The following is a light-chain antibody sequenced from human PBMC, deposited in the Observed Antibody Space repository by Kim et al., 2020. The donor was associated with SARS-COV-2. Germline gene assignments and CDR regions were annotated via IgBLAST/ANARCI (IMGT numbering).Light chain of an antibody. CDR1: SLRTYY. CDR3: ISRDNSGDHVV. CDR2: GKN. J-gene: IGLJ2*01. Sequence: SSELTQDPAVSVALGQTVRITCQGDSLRTYYASWYQQKPGQAPILVIHGKNNRPSGIPDRFSGSSSGNTASLTVTGAQAVDEADYSCISRDNSGDHVVFGGGTQLTVL. V-gene: IGLV3-19*01.